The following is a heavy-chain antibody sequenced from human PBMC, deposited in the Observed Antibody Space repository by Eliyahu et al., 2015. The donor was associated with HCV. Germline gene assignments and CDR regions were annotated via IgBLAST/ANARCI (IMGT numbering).Heavy chain of an antibody. CDR3: VYSWPYSSGWYPHFEY. Sequence: QITLKESGPTLVKPTQTLTLTCTISGFSLRSSGVGVGWIRQPPGKALEWLAHIYWNDDKRYSPSLKNRLTITKDSSRNQVVLTMTDMDPVDTATFYCVYSWPYSSGWYPHFEYWGHGTLITVSS. CDR1: GFSLRSSGVG. D-gene: IGHD6-19*01. V-gene: IGHV2-5*01. J-gene: IGHJ4*01. CDR2: IYWNDDK.